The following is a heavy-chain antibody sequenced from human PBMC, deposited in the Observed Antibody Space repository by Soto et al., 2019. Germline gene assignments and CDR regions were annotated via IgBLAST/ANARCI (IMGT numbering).Heavy chain of an antibody. J-gene: IGHJ4*02. CDR3: ARGGPEWSYIDY. Sequence: LRLSCAASGFTFSSYGMHWVRQAPGKGLEWVAVIWYDGSSKYYADSVKGRFTISRDNSKNTLYLQMNSLRAEDTAVYYCARGGPEWSYIDYWGQGTLVTVSS. CDR2: IWYDGSSK. CDR1: GFTFSSYG. D-gene: IGHD3-3*01. V-gene: IGHV3-33*01.